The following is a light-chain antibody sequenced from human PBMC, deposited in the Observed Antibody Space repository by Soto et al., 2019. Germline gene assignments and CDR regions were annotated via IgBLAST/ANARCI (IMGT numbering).Light chain of an antibody. CDR3: MQSTQLPPT. CDR1: QSLLHITGETF. V-gene: IGKV2D-29*02. Sequence: DVVMTQTPLSLSVAPGQPASISCKSSQSLLHITGETFLFWYLQKPGQSPQLLIYEVSTRVSGVPDRFNGSGSGTDFTLEISLVETDDVGIYYCMQSTQLPPTFGQGTRLGIE. CDR2: EVS. J-gene: IGKJ5*01.